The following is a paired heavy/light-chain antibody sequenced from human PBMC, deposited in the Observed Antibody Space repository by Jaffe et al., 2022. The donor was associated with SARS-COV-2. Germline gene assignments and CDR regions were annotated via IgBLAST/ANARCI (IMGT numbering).Heavy chain of an antibody. D-gene: IGHD5-12*01. CDR2: ISTDGSNT. J-gene: IGHJ4*02. Sequence: EVQLVESGGGLVQPGGSLRLSCAASGFTFSSSWMHWVRQAPGEGLVWVSRISTDGSNTAYADSVKGRFTISRDNAKNTLYLQMSSLRAEDTAVYYCARERSYSGYDGRFFDYWGQGTLVTVTS. CDR3: ARERSYSGYDGRFFDY. V-gene: IGHV3-74*01. CDR1: GFTFSSSW.
Light chain of an antibody. V-gene: IGKV1-39*01. CDR1: QSISSY. J-gene: IGKJ1*01. Sequence: DIQMTQSPSSLSASVGDRVTITCRASQSISSYLNWYQQKPGKAPKLLIYAASNLQSGVPTRFSGSGSGTDFTLTISSLQAEDFATYYCQQSYSTPRTFGQGTKVEIK. CDR3: QQSYSTPRT. CDR2: AAS.